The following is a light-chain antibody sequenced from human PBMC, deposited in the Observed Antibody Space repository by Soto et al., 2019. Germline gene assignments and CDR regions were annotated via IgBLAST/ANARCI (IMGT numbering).Light chain of an antibody. CDR1: WSNIGAGYE. J-gene: IGLJ3*02. CDR3: QSFDSSLSNSWV. Sequence: QSVLTQPPSVSGAPGQRVTISCTGGWSNIGAGYEVHWYQHLPGTAPKLLIYGVTNRPSGVPDRFSGSRSGTSASLAITGLQAEDEADYYSQSFDSSLSNSWVFGGGTQLTVL. V-gene: IGLV1-40*01. CDR2: GVT.